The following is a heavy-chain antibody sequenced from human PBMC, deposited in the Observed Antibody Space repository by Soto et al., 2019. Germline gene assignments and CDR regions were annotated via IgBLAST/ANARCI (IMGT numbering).Heavy chain of an antibody. D-gene: IGHD2-8*01. Sequence: GGSLRLSCAASGFTFSSYAMSWVRQAPGKGLEWVSAISGSGGSTYYADSVKGRFTISRDNSKNTLYLQMNSLRAEDTAVYYCAKVLGYCTNGVCSTESDAFDIWGQGTMVTVSS. J-gene: IGHJ3*02. V-gene: IGHV3-23*01. CDR3: AKVLGYCTNGVCSTESDAFDI. CDR2: ISGSGGST. CDR1: GFTFSSYA.